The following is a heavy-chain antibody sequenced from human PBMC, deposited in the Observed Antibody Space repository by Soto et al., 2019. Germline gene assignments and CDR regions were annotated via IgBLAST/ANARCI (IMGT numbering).Heavy chain of an antibody. D-gene: IGHD3-10*01. J-gene: IGHJ6*02. CDR1: GFTFSSYS. V-gene: IGHV3-21*01. CDR2: ISSSSSYI. Sequence: EVQLVESGGGLVKPGGSLRLSCAASGFTFSSYSMNWVRQAPGKGLEWVSSISSSSSYIYYADSVKGRFTISRDNAKNSLYLQMNGLRAEDTAVYYCARVWYYGSGGGYGMDVWGQGTTVTVSS. CDR3: ARVWYYGSGGGYGMDV.